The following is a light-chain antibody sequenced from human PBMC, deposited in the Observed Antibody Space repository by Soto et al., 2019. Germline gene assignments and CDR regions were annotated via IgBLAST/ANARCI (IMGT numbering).Light chain of an antibody. CDR1: SSNIGNNY. CDR2: ENN. CDR3: GTWDTGLSAGV. J-gene: IGLJ3*02. Sequence: QSVLTQPPSVSAAPGQRVTISCSGISSNIGNNYVSWYQQVPGTAPKLLIFENNKRPSGIPDRFSGSKSGTSATLGITGLQAGDEADYHCGTWDTGLSAGVFGSGTKLTVL. V-gene: IGLV1-51*02.